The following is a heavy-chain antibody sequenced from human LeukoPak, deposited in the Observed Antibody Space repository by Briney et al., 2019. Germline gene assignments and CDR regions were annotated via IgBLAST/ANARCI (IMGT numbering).Heavy chain of an antibody. CDR1: GFSFRTYW. J-gene: IGHJ4*02. CDR3: ATFGISWLSSY. V-gene: IGHV3-74*01. D-gene: IGHD2/OR15-2a*01. Sequence: GGSLRLSCVASGFSFRTYWMHWVRQVPGKGLMWVSRISDDGSFTTAADSERGRFTISRDNAKNTLYLQMDNLRVEDTAVYYCATFGISWLSSYWGQGILVTVSS. CDR2: ISDDGSFT.